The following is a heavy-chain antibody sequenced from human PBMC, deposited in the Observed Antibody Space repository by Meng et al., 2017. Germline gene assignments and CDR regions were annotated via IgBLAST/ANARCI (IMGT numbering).Heavy chain of an antibody. CDR3: ARLGVRGYSGYTPYYFDY. D-gene: IGHD5-12*01. CDR2: MNPNSGNT. CDR1: GYTFTSYD. J-gene: IGHJ4*02. Sequence: QVQLVQCGAEVKKPGASVKVSCKASGYTFTSYDINWVRQATGQGLEWMGWMNPNSGNTGYAQKFQGRVTMTRNTSISTAYMELSSLRSEDTAVYYCARLGVRGYSGYTPYYFDYWGQGTLVTVSS. V-gene: IGHV1-8*01.